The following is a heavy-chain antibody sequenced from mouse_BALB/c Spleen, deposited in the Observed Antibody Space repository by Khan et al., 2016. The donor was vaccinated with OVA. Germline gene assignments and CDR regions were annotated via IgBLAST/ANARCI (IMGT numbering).Heavy chain of an antibody. J-gene: IGHJ3*01. V-gene: IGHV1-7*01. CDR2: INPTTGYT. CDR3: ARSPTVSTQFSY. CDR1: GYTFTSYW. Sequence: QVQLQQSGAELAKPGASVKMSCKASGYTFTSYWMHWVKQRPGQGLEWIGFINPTTGYTEYNQKFKDKATLTADKSSSTAYMQLSSLTSEDSAVYYCARSPTVSTQFSYWGQGTLVTVSA. D-gene: IGHD2-4*01.